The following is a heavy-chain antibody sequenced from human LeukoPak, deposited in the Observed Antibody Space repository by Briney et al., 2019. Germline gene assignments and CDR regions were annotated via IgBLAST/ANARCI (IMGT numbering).Heavy chain of an antibody. CDR3: ARTIIAAATSAFDP. CDR1: GYTFTGYY. D-gene: IGHD6-13*01. J-gene: IGHJ5*02. Sequence: ASVKVSCKASGYTFTGYYMHWVRQAPGQGLEWMGWISPYNGNTNYAQKLQGRVTMTTDTSTSTAYMELRSLRSDDTAVYYCARTIIAAATSAFDPWGQGTLVTVSS. CDR2: ISPYNGNT. V-gene: IGHV1-18*04.